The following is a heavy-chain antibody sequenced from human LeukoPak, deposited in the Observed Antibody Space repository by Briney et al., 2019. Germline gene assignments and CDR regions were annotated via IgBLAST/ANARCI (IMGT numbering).Heavy chain of an antibody. J-gene: IGHJ4*02. Sequence: ASVNLSCKASGYTFTGYYMHWVRQAPGQGLEWMGWINPNSGDTNYPQKFQGRVTMTRDTSISTAYMELSRLRSDDTAVYYCARGAIAEAGILDDWRQGTLVTVSS. CDR3: ARGAIAEAGILDD. V-gene: IGHV1-2*02. D-gene: IGHD6-19*01. CDR2: INPNSGDT. CDR1: GYTFTGYY.